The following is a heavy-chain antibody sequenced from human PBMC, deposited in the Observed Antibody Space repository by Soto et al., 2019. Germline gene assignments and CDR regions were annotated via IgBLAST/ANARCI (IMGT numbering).Heavy chain of an antibody. D-gene: IGHD5-18*01. V-gene: IGHV5-51*01. CDR3: ASQVTSRYSFCITPAENGFDL. J-gene: IGHJ4*02. CDR2: IYPGDSHT. Sequence: GESLKISCKGSGYSFTDYWIGWVRQTPGKGLEWIGIIYPGDSHTRYSPSFQGLVTISADKSVSTAYLQWSSLKASDTAIYYCASQVTSRYSFCITPAENGFDLWGQGNQVTVSS. CDR1: GYSFTDYW.